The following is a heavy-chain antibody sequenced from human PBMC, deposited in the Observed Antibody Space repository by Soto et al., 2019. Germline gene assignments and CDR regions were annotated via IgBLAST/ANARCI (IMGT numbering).Heavy chain of an antibody. V-gene: IGHV4-59*08. CDR1: GGSINNYY. CDR3: ARSLEKYCSSTSCYRWFDP. Sequence: SETLSLTCTVSGGSINNYYWSWIRQPPGKGLEWIGYIYYSGSTNYNPSLKSRVTISVDTSKNQFSLKLSSATAADTAVYYCARSLEKYCSSTSCYRWFDPWGQVTLVTVS. D-gene: IGHD2-2*02. J-gene: IGHJ5*02. CDR2: IYYSGST.